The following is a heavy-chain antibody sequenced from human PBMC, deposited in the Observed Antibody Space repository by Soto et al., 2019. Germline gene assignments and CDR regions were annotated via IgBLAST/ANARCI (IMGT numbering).Heavy chain of an antibody. CDR3: ARADYYDSSGFYYDC. CDR2: INPYGGST. J-gene: IGHJ4*02. CDR1: GYTYTSYG. V-gene: IGHV1-46*01. D-gene: IGHD3-22*01. Sequence: ASVKGSCKTSGYTYTSYGSSWVRQANGQGLEWMGIINPYGGSTNYLQKFQGRITMTRDTSTSTVYMELSSLRSEDTAVYFCARADYYDSSGFYYDCWGQGSLVTVSS.